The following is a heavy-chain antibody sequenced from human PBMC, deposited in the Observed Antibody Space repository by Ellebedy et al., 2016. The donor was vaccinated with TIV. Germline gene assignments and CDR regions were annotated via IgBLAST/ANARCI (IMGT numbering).Heavy chain of an antibody. D-gene: IGHD6-6*01. CDR2: IYYSGNT. J-gene: IGHJ3*02. CDR3: ARRIASRPMYAFDI. V-gene: IGHV4-59*01. CDR1: TGSISDYY. Sequence: SETLSLTXTVSTGSISDYYWTWIRQPPGKGLEWIGYIYYSGNTNYNPSLKSRVTISLDTSKNQFSLRLSSVTAADTAVYYCARRIASRPMYAFDIWGQGTMVTVSS.